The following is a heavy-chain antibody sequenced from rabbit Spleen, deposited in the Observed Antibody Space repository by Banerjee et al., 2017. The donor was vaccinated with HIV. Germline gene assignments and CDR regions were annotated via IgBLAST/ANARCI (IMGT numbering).Heavy chain of an antibody. V-gene: IGHV1S45*01. J-gene: IGHJ3*01. D-gene: IGHD4-1*01. CDR3: ARDLTDIIGWNFGW. CDR2: IDTGSSGYT. Sequence: EESGGDLVKPEGSLTLTCTASGFSFSSRYWMSWVRQAPGKRPEWIACIDTGSSGYTYYASWAKGRFIMSRTSSTTVTLQMTSLTIADTATYFCARDLTDIIGWNFGWWGQGTLVTVS. CDR1: GFSFSSRYW.